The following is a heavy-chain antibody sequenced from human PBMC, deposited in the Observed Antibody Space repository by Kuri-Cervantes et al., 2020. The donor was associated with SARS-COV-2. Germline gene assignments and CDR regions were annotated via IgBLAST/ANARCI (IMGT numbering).Heavy chain of an antibody. CDR1: GGSFSGYY. D-gene: IGHD4-17*01. J-gene: IGHJ4*02. CDR3: ARADPVTHLFDY. Sequence: SETLSLTCAVYGGSFSGYYWSWIRQPPGKGLEWIGSIYHSGSTYYNPSLKSRVTISVDTSKNQFSLKLSSVTAADTAVYYCARADPVTHLFDYWGQGTLVTVSS. CDR2: IYHSGST. V-gene: IGHV4-34*01.